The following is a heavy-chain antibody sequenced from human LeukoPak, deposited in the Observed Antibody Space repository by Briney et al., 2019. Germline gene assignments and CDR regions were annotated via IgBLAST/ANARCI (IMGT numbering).Heavy chain of an antibody. D-gene: IGHD2/OR15-2a*01. V-gene: IGHV1-2*02. Sequence: ASVKLSCKASGSTFTAYYIPRVRQSPGQGLEWLGWINPKSGGTNSTKNFQGRVTMTRDTSISTTYMELSSLRSDDTARSYCARETQYFNYWGQGTLVTVSS. CDR3: ARETQYFNY. CDR2: INPKSGGT. CDR1: GSTFTAYY. J-gene: IGHJ4*02.